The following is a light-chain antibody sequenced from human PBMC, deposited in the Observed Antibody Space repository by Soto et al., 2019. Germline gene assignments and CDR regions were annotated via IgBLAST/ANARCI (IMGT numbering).Light chain of an antibody. V-gene: IGLV1-40*01. CDR2: GNG. CDR1: SSKIGAGYD. CDR3: QSYDRSLRGCYV. J-gene: IGLJ1*01. Sequence: QFVLTRPPSVAGAPGQRVSFSCNGGSSKIGAGYDVHWYQQLPGTPPKLLIYGNGNRPSGVPDRFSGSKSGTSASLAITGLQAEDEADYYCQSYDRSLRGCYVFGTGTKVTVL.